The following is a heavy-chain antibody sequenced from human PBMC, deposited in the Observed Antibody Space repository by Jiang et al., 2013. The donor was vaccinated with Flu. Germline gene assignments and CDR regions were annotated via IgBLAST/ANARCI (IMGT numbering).Heavy chain of an antibody. CDR3: ARDPGTPMPIDF. Sequence: GAEVKKPGASVKISCVASGYTFTDYFIHWVRQAPGQGLEWMGWIKIRTGETNYGQRFQDRVTLTRDTSINTAYMELSGLTSADTAVYYCARDPGTPMPIDFWGQGTLVTVSS. CDR1: GYTFTDYF. D-gene: IGHD5-18*01. V-gene: IGHV1-2*02. CDR2: IKIRTGET. J-gene: IGHJ4*02.